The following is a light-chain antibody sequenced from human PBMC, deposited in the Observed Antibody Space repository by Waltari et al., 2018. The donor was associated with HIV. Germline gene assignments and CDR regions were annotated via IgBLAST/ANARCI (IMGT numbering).Light chain of an antibody. CDR3: QQYYSTPPWT. CDR2: WAS. J-gene: IGKJ1*01. V-gene: IGKV4-1*01. CDR1: QSVLYSSNNKNY. Sequence: DIVMTPSPDSLAVSLGERATINCPSSQSVLYSSNNKNYLAWYQQKPVQPPKLLIYWASTRESGVPDRFSGSGSGTDFTLTISSLQAEDVAVYYCQQYYSTPPWTFGQGTKVEIK.